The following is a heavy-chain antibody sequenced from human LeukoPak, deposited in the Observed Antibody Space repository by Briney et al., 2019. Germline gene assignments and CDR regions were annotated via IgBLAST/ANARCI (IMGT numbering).Heavy chain of an antibody. CDR1: GYTFTSYG. CDR2: ISAYNGNT. CDR3: ARLRLYDFWSGYYSPLDY. V-gene: IGHV1-18*01. Sequence: GASVKVSCKASGYTFTSYGISWVRQAPGQGLEWMGRISAYNGNTNYAQKLQGRVTMTTDTSTSTAYMELRSLRSDDTAVYYCARLRLYDFWSGYYSPLDYWGQGTLVTVSS. D-gene: IGHD3-3*01. J-gene: IGHJ4*02.